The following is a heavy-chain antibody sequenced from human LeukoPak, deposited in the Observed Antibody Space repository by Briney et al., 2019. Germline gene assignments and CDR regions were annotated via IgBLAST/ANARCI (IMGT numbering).Heavy chain of an antibody. CDR1: GGSFSGYY. Sequence: SETLSLTCAVYGGSFSGYYWSWIRQPPGKGLEWIEEINHSGSTNYNPSLKSRVTISVDTSKNQFSLKLSSVTAADTAVYYCASAAMVRGVRPYYFDYWGQGTLVTVSS. D-gene: IGHD3-10*01. CDR2: INHSGST. V-gene: IGHV4-34*01. J-gene: IGHJ4*02. CDR3: ASAAMVRGVRPYYFDY.